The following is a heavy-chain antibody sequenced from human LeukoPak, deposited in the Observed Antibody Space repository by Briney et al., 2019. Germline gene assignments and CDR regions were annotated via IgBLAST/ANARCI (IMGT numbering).Heavy chain of an antibody. CDR1: GFTLSSYV. CDR3: AKDWTGSSVYYFDS. CDR2: VSGSGGTT. V-gene: IGHV3-23*01. J-gene: IGHJ4*02. Sequence: PGGSLRLSCAASGFTLSSYVMSWVRQAPGKGLEWVSGVSGSGGTTYYADSVKGRFTISRDNSKNTVSPQMNSLRAEDTAVYYCAKDWTGSSVYYFDSWGQGTLVTVSS. D-gene: IGHD3/OR15-3a*01.